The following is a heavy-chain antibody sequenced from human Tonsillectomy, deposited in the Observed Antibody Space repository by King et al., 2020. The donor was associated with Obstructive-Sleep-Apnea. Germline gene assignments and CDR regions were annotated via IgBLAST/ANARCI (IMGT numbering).Heavy chain of an antibody. V-gene: IGHV5-51*01. CDR3: VRRGGSTWSWYFDL. CDR2: IYPGDSDS. CDR1: GYNFANYW. Sequence: QLVQSGGEVKNPGESLKISCQGSGYNFANYWIDWVRQMPGKGLEWMGTIYPGDSDSRYSPSFQGLVTISADKSVSTAYLQWSSLKASDSDMYFCVRRGGSTWSWYFDLWGRGTLVTVSS. D-gene: IGHD6-13*01. J-gene: IGHJ2*01.